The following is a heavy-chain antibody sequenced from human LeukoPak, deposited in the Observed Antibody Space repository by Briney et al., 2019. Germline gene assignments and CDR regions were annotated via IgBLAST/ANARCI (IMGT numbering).Heavy chain of an antibody. D-gene: IGHD2-2*01. CDR1: GGTFSSYA. Sequence: PWASVKVSCKASGGTFSSYAISWVRQAPGQGLEWMGGIIPIFGTANYAQKFQGRVTITADESTSTVYMELSSLRSDDTAVYYCARDQAVVVPAANLDLGGAYNYYMDVWGKGTTVTVSS. CDR3: ARDQAVVVPAANLDLGGAYNYYMDV. J-gene: IGHJ6*03. CDR2: IIPIFGTA. V-gene: IGHV1-69*13.